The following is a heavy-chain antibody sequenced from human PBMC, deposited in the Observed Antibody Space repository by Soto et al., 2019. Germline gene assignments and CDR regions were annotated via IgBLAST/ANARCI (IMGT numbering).Heavy chain of an antibody. Sequence: TSETLSLTRAVYGGSFSGYYWSWIRQPPGKGLEWIGEINHSGSTNYNPSLKSRVTISVDTSKNQFSLKLSSVTAADTAVYYCARELTFGGVIVRRAFDYWGQGTLVTVSS. CDR2: INHSGST. CDR1: GGSFSGYY. CDR3: ARELTFGGVIVRRAFDY. D-gene: IGHD3-16*02. J-gene: IGHJ4*02. V-gene: IGHV4-34*01.